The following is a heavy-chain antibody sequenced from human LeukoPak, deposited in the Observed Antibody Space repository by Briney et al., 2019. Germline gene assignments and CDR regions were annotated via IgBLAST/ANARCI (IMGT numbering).Heavy chain of an antibody. CDR1: GFTFSSYA. CDR3: AKDRGIQLWSYTPDYYYYGMDV. CDR2: ISYDGSNK. D-gene: IGHD5-18*01. V-gene: IGHV3-30*04. Sequence: GGSLRLSCAASGFTFSSYAMHWVRQAPGKGLEWVAVISYDGSNKYYADSVKGRFTISRDNSKNTLYLQMNSLRAEDTAVYYCAKDRGIQLWSYTPDYYYYGMDVWGQGTTVTVSS. J-gene: IGHJ6*02.